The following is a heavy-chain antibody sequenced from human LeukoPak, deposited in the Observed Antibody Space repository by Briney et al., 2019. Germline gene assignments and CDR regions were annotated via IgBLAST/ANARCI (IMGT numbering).Heavy chain of an antibody. CDR2: INPNSGGT. CDR1: GYTFTGYY. D-gene: IGHD3-10*01. CDR3: ARDWRWFGDPGAFDI. V-gene: IGHV1-2*02. Sequence: ASVKVSCKASGYTFTGYYMHWVRLAPGQGLEWMGWINPNSGGTNYAQKFQGRVTMTRDTSISTAYMELSRLRSDDTAVYYCARDWRWFGDPGAFDIWGQGTMVTVSS. J-gene: IGHJ3*02.